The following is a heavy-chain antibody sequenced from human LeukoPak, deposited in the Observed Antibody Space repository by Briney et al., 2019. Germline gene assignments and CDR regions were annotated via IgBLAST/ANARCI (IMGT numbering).Heavy chain of an antibody. V-gene: IGHV5-10-1*01. CDR2: IDPSDYYT. CDR1: GHSFTNHY. Sequence: GESLKISCKGSGHSFTNHYIKWVRQVPGEGLEWMGRIDPSDYYTNYSPSFQGHVTLSADRTISTAYLHWSSLKASDTAMYYCASSPTLVGTSPRVDFWGQGTLVTVSS. CDR3: ASSPTLVGTSPRVDF. J-gene: IGHJ4*02. D-gene: IGHD2-21*01.